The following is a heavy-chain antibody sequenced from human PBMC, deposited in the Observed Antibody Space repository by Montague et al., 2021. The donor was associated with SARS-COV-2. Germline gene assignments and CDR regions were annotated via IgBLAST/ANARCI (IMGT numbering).Heavy chain of an antibody. CDR3: ARGSSSRVMVRGKLQY. V-gene: IGHV4-34*01. CDR1: GGSLSGYY. CDR2: INHSGST. D-gene: IGHD3-10*01. J-gene: IGHJ4*02. Sequence: SETLSLTCTVSGGSLSGYYYCWIRQSLGTGLEWMWEINHSGSTNXNPSRKRRVTISVDTSKKQYSLKLSSVTAAATAVYYCARGSSSRVMVRGKLQYWGQGALVSVSS.